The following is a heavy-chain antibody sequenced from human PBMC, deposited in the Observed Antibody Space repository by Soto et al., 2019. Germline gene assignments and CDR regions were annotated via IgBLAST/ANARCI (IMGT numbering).Heavy chain of an antibody. CDR1: GYTFTSYG. V-gene: IGHV1-18*01. D-gene: IGHD6-13*01. CDR2: ISGSNGNT. CDR3: ARVRAAPGSYYFDY. J-gene: IGHJ4*02. Sequence: QVQLVQSGAEVKKPGASVKVSCKASGYTFTSYGWVRQAPGQGLEWMGWISGSNGNTNYAQKLQGRVTMTTDTSTSTAYMELRSLRSDDTAVYYWARVRAAPGSYYFDYWGPGTLVTVSS.